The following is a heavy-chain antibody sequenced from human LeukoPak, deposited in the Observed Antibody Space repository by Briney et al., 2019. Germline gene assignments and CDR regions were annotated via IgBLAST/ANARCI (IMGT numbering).Heavy chain of an antibody. V-gene: IGHV3-33*01. Sequence: PGGSLRLSCAASGFTFSSYGMHWVRQAPGKGLEWVAVIWYDRSNKYYADSVKGRFTISRDNSKNTLYLQMNSLRAEDTAVYYCARDFGYYDSSGYYSRPVDYWGQGTLVTVSS. J-gene: IGHJ4*02. CDR2: IWYDRSNK. CDR1: GFTFSSYG. CDR3: ARDFGYYDSSGYYSRPVDY. D-gene: IGHD3-22*01.